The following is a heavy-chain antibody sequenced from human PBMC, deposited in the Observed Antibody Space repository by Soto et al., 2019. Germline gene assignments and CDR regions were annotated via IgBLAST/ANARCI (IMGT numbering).Heavy chain of an antibody. J-gene: IGHJ4*02. Sequence: EVQLLESGGGLAQPGGSLILSCAASGFTFSRYPMSWVRQAPGQALEWVSGIVASGGITYYADSVKGRFTISRDNSKNTLYLQINSLRAEDTAGYYWAKNSAATIRVGYDYWGQGTLVTVSS. D-gene: IGHD5-12*01. V-gene: IGHV3-23*01. CDR2: IVASGGIT. CDR3: AKNSAATIRVGYDY. CDR1: GFTFSRYP.